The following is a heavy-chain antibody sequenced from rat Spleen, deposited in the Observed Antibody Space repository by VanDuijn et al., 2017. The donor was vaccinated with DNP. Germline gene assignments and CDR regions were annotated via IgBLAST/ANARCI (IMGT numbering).Heavy chain of an antibody. D-gene: IGHD1-11*01. CDR1: GFTFRDYA. J-gene: IGHJ2*01. V-gene: IGHV5-17*01. CDR3: AKHDGTEGIDFDY. CDR2: ISYNGGTP. Sequence: EVQLVESGGGLVQPGRSLKLSCAASGFTFRDYAMAWVRQAPKKGLEWVATISYNGGTPYYRDSVKGRFTMSSDDARSTLYLQMDSLRSEDTATYYCAKHDGTEGIDFDYWGQGVMVTVSS.